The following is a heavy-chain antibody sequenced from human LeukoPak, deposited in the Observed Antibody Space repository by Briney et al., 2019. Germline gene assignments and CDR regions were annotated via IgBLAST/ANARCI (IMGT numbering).Heavy chain of an antibody. D-gene: IGHD1-14*01. Sequence: SEALSLTCTVSGGSISSSSYYWGWIRQPPGKGLEWIGTIYYSGSTYYHPSLKSRLTISVDTSKNQFSLKLSSVTAADTAVYYCASLHTPGYFDYWGQGTLVTVSS. J-gene: IGHJ4*02. V-gene: IGHV4-39*01. CDR1: GGSISSSSYY. CDR2: IYYSGST. CDR3: ASLHTPGYFDY.